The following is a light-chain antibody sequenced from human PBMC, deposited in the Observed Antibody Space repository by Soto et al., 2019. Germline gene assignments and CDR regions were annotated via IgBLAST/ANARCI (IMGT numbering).Light chain of an antibody. CDR3: QQANSFPWT. V-gene: IGKV1D-12*01. CDR2: GAS. Sequence: DIQMTQSPSFVSASVGDRVTITCRASQGLSSWLAWYQQKPGKAPNLLIYGASVLQRGVPSRFSGSESGTDFTLTITSLQPEDFATYYCQQANSFPWTFGQGTKVEVK. J-gene: IGKJ1*01. CDR1: QGLSSW.